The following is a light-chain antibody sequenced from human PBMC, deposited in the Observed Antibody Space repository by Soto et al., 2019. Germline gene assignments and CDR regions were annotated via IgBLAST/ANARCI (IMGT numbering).Light chain of an antibody. J-gene: IGKJ1*01. CDR1: QSVGSN. Sequence: EVLMTQSPATLSVSPGERATLSCRASQSVGSNLAWYQQKPGQAPSLLIYAASTRATGIPARFSGSGPGTEFSLTISSLQSEDSAVYYCQQYNNWLWTFGQGTKVDIK. V-gene: IGKV3-15*01. CDR3: QQYNNWLWT. CDR2: AAS.